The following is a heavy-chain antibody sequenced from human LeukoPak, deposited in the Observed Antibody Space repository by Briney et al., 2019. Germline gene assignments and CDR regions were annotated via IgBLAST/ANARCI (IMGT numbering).Heavy chain of an antibody. CDR3: ARVGYPTQRRVLSAVTIPTAGAFDV. CDR1: GGPFSNYY. CDR2: IYHTGST. J-gene: IGHJ3*01. Sequence: PSETLSLTCAAYGGPFSNYYWSWIRQPPGKGLEWIGDIYHTGSTTYSPSLKSRVIISVDTSKKQFSLSLTSVTAADTAVYYCARVGYPTQRRVLSAVTIPTAGAFDVWGQGTLVTVSS. D-gene: IGHD4-17*01. V-gene: IGHV4-34*01.